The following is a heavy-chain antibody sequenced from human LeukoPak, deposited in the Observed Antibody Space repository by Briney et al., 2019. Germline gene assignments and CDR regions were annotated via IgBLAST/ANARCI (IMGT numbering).Heavy chain of an antibody. CDR1: GFTFNTYT. CDR3: VTDGASDI. Sequence: PGGSLRLSCAASGFTFNTYTLTWVRQAPGKGLEWVSSISNSGFYIYYADSVKGRFVVSRDNANNSLYLQMNSLRDEDTAVYYCVTDGASDIWGQGTMVTVSS. V-gene: IGHV3-21*01. J-gene: IGHJ3*02. CDR2: ISNSGFYI.